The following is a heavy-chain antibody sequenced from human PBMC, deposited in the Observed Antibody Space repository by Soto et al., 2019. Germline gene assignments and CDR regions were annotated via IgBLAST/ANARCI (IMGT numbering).Heavy chain of an antibody. V-gene: IGHV3-9*01. CDR2: ISWNSGNL. CDR3: AKGASTTVFAFNDY. Sequence: EVQLVESGGGLVQPGRSLRLSCAASGFTFDDYAMHWVRQGPGKGLEWVSSISWNSGNLGYADSVKGRFTISRDNAKNSLYLQMNSRRGEDTALYYCAKGASTTVFAFNDYGGQGSLVTVSS. J-gene: IGHJ4*02. D-gene: IGHD4-17*01. CDR1: GFTFDDYA.